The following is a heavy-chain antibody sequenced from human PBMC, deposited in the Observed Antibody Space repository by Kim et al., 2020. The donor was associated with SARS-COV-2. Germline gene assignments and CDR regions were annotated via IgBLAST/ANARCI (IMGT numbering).Heavy chain of an antibody. J-gene: IGHJ6*02. Sequence: SETLSLTCTVSGGFISSYYWSWIRQPPGKGLEWIGYIYYSGSTNYNPSLKSRVTISVDTSKNKFSLKLSSVTAADTAVYYCARDPSGPYSSPTPNYYYYYGMDVWGQGTTVTVSS. CDR1: GGFISSYY. D-gene: IGHD6-13*01. CDR2: IYYSGST. CDR3: ARDPSGPYSSPTPNYYYYYGMDV. V-gene: IGHV4-59*01.